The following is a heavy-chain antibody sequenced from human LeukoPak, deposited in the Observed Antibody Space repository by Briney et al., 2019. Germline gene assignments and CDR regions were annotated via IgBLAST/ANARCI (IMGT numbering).Heavy chain of an antibody. CDR3: AKDLAFWSGYYIRYFQH. J-gene: IGHJ1*01. D-gene: IGHD3-3*01. Sequence: GGSLRLSYAASGFSFSTYAMTWVRQAPGKGLEWISAIGSGGGGIQYADSVKGRFTISRDNSKNTLYLQMNSLRVEDTAVYYCAKDLAFWSGYYIRYFQHWGQGTLVTVSS. CDR2: IGSGGGGI. V-gene: IGHV3-23*01. CDR1: GFSFSTYA.